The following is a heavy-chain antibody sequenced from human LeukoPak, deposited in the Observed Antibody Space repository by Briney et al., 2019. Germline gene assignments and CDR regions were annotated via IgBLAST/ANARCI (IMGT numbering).Heavy chain of an antibody. V-gene: IGHV3-23*01. CDR3: AKTPSDYYESSDPPNDAFDI. Sequence: PGASLRLSCAASGFTFSSYAMSWVRQAPGKGLEWVSAISGSGGSTYYADSVKGRFTISRDNSKNTLYLQMNSLRAEDTAVYYCAKTPSDYYESSDPPNDAFDIWDQGTMVTVSS. D-gene: IGHD3-22*01. CDR2: ISGSGGST. J-gene: IGHJ3*02. CDR1: GFTFSSYA.